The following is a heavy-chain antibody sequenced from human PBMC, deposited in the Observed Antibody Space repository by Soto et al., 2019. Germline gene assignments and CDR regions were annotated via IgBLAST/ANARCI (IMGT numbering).Heavy chain of an antibody. CDR1: GFTFSNSW. CDR3: VKVLARGVGVPRFYFDS. Sequence: GGSLRLSCAASGFTFSNSWMHWVRQVSGKGLEWVSRINADGTSTSYADSVKGRLTISRDNAKNTLYLHVNSLRAEDTAVYYCVKVLARGVGVPRFYFDSWGQGALVTVSS. J-gene: IGHJ4*02. CDR2: INADGTST. V-gene: IGHV3-74*01. D-gene: IGHD2-2*01.